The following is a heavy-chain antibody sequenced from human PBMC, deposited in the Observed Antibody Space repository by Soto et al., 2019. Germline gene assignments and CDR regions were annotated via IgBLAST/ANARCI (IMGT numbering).Heavy chain of an antibody. J-gene: IGHJ6*02. Sequence: GGSLRLSCAASGFSFGTYSMVCVRQAPGKRLEAASSISGSGDKTYYKDSVKGRFTISRDNSKNTVDLQMNSLRPEDTAVYYCAKILSTVTTYYYGLDAWGQGTTVTVSS. CDR3: AKILSTVTTYYYGLDA. D-gene: IGHD4-17*01. CDR1: GFSFGTYS. CDR2: ISGSGDKT. V-gene: IGHV3-23*01.